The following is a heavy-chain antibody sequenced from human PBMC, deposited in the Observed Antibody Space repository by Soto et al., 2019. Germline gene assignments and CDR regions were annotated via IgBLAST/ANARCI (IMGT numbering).Heavy chain of an antibody. Sequence: PGGSLRLSCAASGFTFSSYAMSWVRHAPGKRLEWVSAISGSGGSTYYADYVKGRFTISRDNSKNTLYLQMNSLRAEDTAVYYCAKSLDYYDSSGYYFDYWGQGTLVTVSS. D-gene: IGHD3-22*01. CDR2: ISGSGGST. J-gene: IGHJ4*02. V-gene: IGHV3-23*01. CDR1: GFTFSSYA. CDR3: AKSLDYYDSSGYYFDY.